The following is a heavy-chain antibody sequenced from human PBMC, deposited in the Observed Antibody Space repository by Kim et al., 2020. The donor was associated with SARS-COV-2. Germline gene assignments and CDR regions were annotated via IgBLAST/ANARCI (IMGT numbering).Heavy chain of an antibody. CDR3: AGGTHTNGMDV. V-gene: IGHV6-1*01. CDR2: TYYRSTWFK. CDR1: GDSVSSNSGA. Sequence: SQTLSLTCAISGDSVSSNSGAWNWIRQSPSRGLEWLGRTYYRSTWFKEYAVSVQSRMTINPDTSKNQFSLQLYSVTPEDAAVHYCAGGTHTNGMDVWGQG. J-gene: IGHJ6*02. D-gene: IGHD3-16*01.